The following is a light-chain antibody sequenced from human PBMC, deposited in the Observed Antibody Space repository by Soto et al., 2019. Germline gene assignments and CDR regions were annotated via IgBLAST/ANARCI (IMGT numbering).Light chain of an antibody. CDR2: ASS. Sequence: DIQMTQSPSSLSASVGDRVTISCRASQSLRTYLNWYQQKPGEAPRFLIHASSTLQTGVPSRFSGSGSGTDFTLTINGLQPEDSAIYFCQQTYTTPWTFGQGTKVDLK. J-gene: IGKJ1*01. V-gene: IGKV1-39*01. CDR1: QSLRTY. CDR3: QQTYTTPWT.